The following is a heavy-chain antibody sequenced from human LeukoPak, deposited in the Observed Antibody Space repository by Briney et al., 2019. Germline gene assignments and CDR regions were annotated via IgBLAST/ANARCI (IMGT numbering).Heavy chain of an antibody. J-gene: IGHJ4*02. D-gene: IGHD3-10*01. CDR3: ARAKPKNMVRGLIMRRESRYYFDY. V-gene: IGHV3-7*01. CDR1: GFTFSSYW. Sequence: QPGGSLRLSCAASGFTFSSYWMSWVRQAPGKGLEWVANTKQDGSEKYYVDSVKGRFTISRDNAKNSLYLQMNSLRAEDTAVYYCARAKPKNMVRGLIMRRESRYYFDYWGQGTLVTVSS. CDR2: TKQDGSEK.